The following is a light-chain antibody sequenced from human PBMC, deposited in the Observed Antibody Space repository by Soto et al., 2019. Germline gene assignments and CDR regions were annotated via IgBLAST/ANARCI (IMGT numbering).Light chain of an antibody. Sequence: QPVLTQPPSASGTPGQRVTITCSGGSSNIGSNTVNWYQQLPGTAPKVLIQRDNQRPSGVPDRVSGSKSGTSASLAISGLQSEDEADYYCAAWDDSLNGWVFGGGTKLTVL. V-gene: IGLV1-44*01. CDR3: AAWDDSLNGWV. CDR1: SSNIGSNT. J-gene: IGLJ3*02. CDR2: RDN.